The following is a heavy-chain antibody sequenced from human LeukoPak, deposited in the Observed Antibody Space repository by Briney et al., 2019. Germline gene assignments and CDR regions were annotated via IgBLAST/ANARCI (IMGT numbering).Heavy chain of an antibody. CDR2: IYYSGST. V-gene: IGHV4-30-4*01. J-gene: IGHJ4*02. Sequence: SETLSLTCTVSGGSISSGDYYWSWIRQPPGKGLEWIGYIYYSGSTYYNPSLKSRVTISVDTSKDQFSLKLSSVTAADTAVYYCARAYGDYVKDYWGQGTLVTVSS. CDR1: GGSISSGDYY. D-gene: IGHD4-17*01. CDR3: ARAYGDYVKDY.